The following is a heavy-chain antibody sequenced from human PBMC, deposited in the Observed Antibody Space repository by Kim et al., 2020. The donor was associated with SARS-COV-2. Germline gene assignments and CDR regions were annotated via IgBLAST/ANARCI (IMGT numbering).Heavy chain of an antibody. CDR3: ARGLRPDILTGYYGLYYYYGMDV. CDR1: GFTFSSYS. CDR2: ISSSSSYI. D-gene: IGHD3-9*01. Sequence: GGSLRLSCAASGFTFSSYSMNWVRQAPGKGLEWVSSISSSSSYIYYADSVKGRFTISRDNAKNSLYLQMNSLRAEDTAVYYCARGLRPDILTGYYGLYYYYGMDVWGQGTTVTVSS. V-gene: IGHV3-21*01. J-gene: IGHJ6*02.